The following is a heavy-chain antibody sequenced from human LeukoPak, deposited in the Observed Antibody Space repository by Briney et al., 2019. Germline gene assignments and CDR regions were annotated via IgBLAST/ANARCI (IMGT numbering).Heavy chain of an antibody. Sequence: GGSLRLSCAASGFTVNNKYMTWVRQAPGKGLEWVSLIYNDGRTHYADSVKGRCTISRDNLKNVLYLQMNSLKVEDTALYYCARGLFLSGYLDAFDIWGQGTVVTVSS. CDR3: ARGLFLSGYLDAFDI. J-gene: IGHJ3*02. V-gene: IGHV3-53*01. D-gene: IGHD3-22*01. CDR2: IYNDGRT. CDR1: GFTVNNKY.